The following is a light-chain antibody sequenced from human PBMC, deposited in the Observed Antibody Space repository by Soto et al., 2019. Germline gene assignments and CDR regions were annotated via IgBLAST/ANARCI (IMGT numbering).Light chain of an antibody. CDR2: EVI. J-gene: IGLJ2*01. Sequence: QSALTQPASVSGSPGQSITISCTGSRSDVGGYDYVSWYQQHPDKAPKLIIYEVINRPSGVSNRFSGSKSGNTASLTISGLQAEDEADYYCSSYTSRSTYVLFGGGTKLTVL. V-gene: IGLV2-14*01. CDR3: SSYTSRSTYVL. CDR1: RSDVGGYDY.